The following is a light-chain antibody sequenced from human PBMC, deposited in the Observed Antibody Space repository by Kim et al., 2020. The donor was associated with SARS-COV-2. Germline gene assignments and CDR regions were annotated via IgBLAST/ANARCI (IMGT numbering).Light chain of an antibody. CDR2: GKN. J-gene: IGLJ1*01. V-gene: IGLV3-19*01. CDR3: NSRDTSGNHLYV. CDR1: SLRNDN. Sequence: TVRTTSQVDSLRNDNASGYKQRPGQAPVLVIDGKNNRPSGIPDRFSGSSSGNTASLTITGAQAEDEADYYCNSRDTSGNHLYVFGTGTKVTVL.